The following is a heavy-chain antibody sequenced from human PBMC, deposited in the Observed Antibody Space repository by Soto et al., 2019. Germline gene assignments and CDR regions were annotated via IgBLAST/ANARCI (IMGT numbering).Heavy chain of an antibody. J-gene: IGHJ4*02. Sequence: LSLTCHVSGDSLSSGGHYWSWIRQHPGKVLEWIGYIYDSVNTYYSPSLRSRVTISADMSKNQFSLNLRSVTAADTAVYYCARVDHRGYFAILIEYWGKGNMVTVSA. CDR1: GDSLSSGGHY. CDR2: IYDSVNT. V-gene: IGHV4-31*03. CDR3: ARVDHRGYFAILIEY. D-gene: IGHD3-9*01.